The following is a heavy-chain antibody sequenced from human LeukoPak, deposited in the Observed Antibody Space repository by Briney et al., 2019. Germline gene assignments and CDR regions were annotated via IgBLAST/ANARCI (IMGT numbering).Heavy chain of an antibody. CDR2: ISSSSNTI. Sequence: GGSLRLSCAASGFTFSSYNMNWVRQAPGKGLEWISYISSSSNTIYYADSVKGRFTISRDNAKNSLYLQMNSLRAEDTAVYYCARGRMITFGGVGAFDIWGQGTMVTVSS. CDR1: GFTFSSYN. J-gene: IGHJ3*02. D-gene: IGHD3-16*01. V-gene: IGHV3-48*01. CDR3: ARGRMITFGGVGAFDI.